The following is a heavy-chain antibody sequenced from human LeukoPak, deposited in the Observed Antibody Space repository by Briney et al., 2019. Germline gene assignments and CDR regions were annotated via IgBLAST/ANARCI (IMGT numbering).Heavy chain of an antibody. V-gene: IGHV4-4*07. J-gene: IGHJ4*02. CDR2: IFISGRT. CDR1: GDSMSSYS. Sequence: PSETLSLTCTVSGDSMSSYSWSWMRQPAGKGLECIGRIFISGRTNYNPSLKSRVSMSVDTSKNQFSLKLSSVTAADTAVYYCARDLLGYFDCWGQGTLVTVSS. D-gene: IGHD2-21*01. CDR3: ARDLLGYFDC.